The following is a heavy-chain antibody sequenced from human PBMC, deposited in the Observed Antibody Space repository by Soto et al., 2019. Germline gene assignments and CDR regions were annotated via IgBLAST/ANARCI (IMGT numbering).Heavy chain of an antibody. CDR1: GFSLSDADVG. CDR2: ILPNDEE. V-gene: IGHV2-26*01. Sequence: QVTLKESGPVLVKPTETLTLTCTVSGFSLSDADVGVAWIRQPPGKALEWLAHILPNDEEVFSSYLRTRLTISKDTSRSQVVLTMSNMEPVDTATYYCARIRGYCSGGSCYFYYFAMDVWGQGTTVTVS. CDR3: ARIRGYCSGGSCYFYYFAMDV. D-gene: IGHD2-15*01. J-gene: IGHJ6*02.